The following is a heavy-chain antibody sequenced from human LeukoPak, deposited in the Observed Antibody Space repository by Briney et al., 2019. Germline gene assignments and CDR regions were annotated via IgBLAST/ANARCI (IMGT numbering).Heavy chain of an antibody. Sequence: ASVKVSCKASGGTFSSYAISWVRQAPGQGLEWMGGIIPIFGTANCAQKFQGRVTITADESTSTAYMELSSLRSEDTAVYYCARDRDWNYRGGFDYWGQGTLVTVSS. CDR1: GGTFSSYA. CDR2: IIPIFGTA. V-gene: IGHV1-69*13. J-gene: IGHJ4*02. CDR3: ARDRDWNYRGGFDY. D-gene: IGHD1-7*01.